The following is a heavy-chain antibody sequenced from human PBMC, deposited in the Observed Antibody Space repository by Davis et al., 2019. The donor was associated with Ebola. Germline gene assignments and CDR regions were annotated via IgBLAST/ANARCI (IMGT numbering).Heavy chain of an antibody. CDR1: GFTFSSYG. D-gene: IGHD3-3*01. V-gene: IGHV3-30*03. Sequence: GGSLRLSCAASGFTFSSYGMHWVRQAPGKGLEWVAVISYDGSNKYYADSVKGRFTISRDNSKNTLYLQMNSLRAEDTAVYYCARLETYYDFWSGYYYYYYGMDVWGQGTTVTVSS. CDR3: ARLETYYDFWSGYYYYYYGMDV. J-gene: IGHJ6*02. CDR2: ISYDGSNK.